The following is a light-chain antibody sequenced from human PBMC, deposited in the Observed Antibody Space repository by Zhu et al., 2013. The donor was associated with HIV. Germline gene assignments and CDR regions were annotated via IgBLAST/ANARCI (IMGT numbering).Light chain of an antibody. CDR3: QRYNAAPYV. Sequence: DIRMTQSPSSLSGSIGDTVTIACRASQAIDNSVAWYQVNPGEVPKLLIYGASILHSGAPSRFSGGGSGTDFTLTISNLQAEDSATYYCQRYNAAPYVFGQGT. J-gene: IGKJ2*01. V-gene: IGKV1-27*01. CDR1: QAIDNS. CDR2: GAS.